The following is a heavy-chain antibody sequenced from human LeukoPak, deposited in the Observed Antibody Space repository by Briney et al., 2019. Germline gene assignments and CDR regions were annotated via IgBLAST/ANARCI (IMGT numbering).Heavy chain of an antibody. CDR1: GFTFSGSA. CDR3: TRPPYGDYVGDY. V-gene: IGHV3-73*01. CDR2: IRSKANSYAA. D-gene: IGHD4-17*01. Sequence: GGSLKLSCAASGFTFSGSAMHWVRQASGKGLEWVGRIRSKANSYAAAYAASVKGRFTISRDDSKNTAYLQMNSLKTEDMAVYYCTRPPYGDYVGDYWGQGTLVTVSS. J-gene: IGHJ4*02.